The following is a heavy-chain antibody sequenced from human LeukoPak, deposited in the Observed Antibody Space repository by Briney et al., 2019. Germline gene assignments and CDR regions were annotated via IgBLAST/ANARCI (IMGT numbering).Heavy chain of an antibody. Sequence: RGSLRVSCAASGFTFRNYAMTWVRQAPRKGLEWVSTLSDSGGNTYYADSLKGRFTISRDNSKNTLYLQMNSLRAEDTAVYYCAKGRLQYFDYWGQGTLVTVSS. CDR1: GFTFRNYA. J-gene: IGHJ4*02. CDR3: AKGRLQYFDY. D-gene: IGHD4-11*01. CDR2: LSDSGGNT. V-gene: IGHV3-23*01.